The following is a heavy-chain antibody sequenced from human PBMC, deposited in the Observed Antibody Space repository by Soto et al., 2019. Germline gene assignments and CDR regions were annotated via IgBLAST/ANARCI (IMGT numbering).Heavy chain of an antibody. J-gene: IGHJ6*01. V-gene: IGHV3-30-3*01. CDR2: ISYDGSNK. D-gene: IGHD1-7*01. CDR1: GFTFSSYA. Sequence: QVQLVESGGGVVQPGRSLRLSCAASGFTFSSYAMHWVRQAPGKGLEWVAVISYDGSNKYYADSVKGRFTISRDNSKNTLYLQMNSLRAEDTAVYYCARGELWNYASVSGYYGMDVW. CDR3: ARGELWNYASVSGYYGMDV.